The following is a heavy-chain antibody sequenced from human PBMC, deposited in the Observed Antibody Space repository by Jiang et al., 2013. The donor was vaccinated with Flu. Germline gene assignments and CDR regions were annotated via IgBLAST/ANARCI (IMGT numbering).Heavy chain of an antibody. CDR1: GFTFDDYA. D-gene: IGHD2-2*01. CDR2: ISWNSGSI. J-gene: IGHJ6*02. V-gene: IGHV3-9*01. CDR3: AKDSAVDIPAARLHYYYGMDV. Sequence: QLLESGGGLVQPGRSLRLSCAASGFTFDDYAMHWVRQAPGKGLEWVSGISWNSGSIGYANSVKGRFTISRDNAKNSPYLQMNSLRAEDTALYYCAKDSAVDIPAARLHYYYGMDVWGQGTTVTVSS.